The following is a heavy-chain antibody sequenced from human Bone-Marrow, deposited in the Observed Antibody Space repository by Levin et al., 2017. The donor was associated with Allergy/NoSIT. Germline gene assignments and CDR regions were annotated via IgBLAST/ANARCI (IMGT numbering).Heavy chain of an antibody. CDR1: GFTFSTYA. CDR3: AKDLTMVRGIIYYGMDV. Sequence: LPGGSLRLSCAASGFTFSTYAMSWVRQAPGKGLEWVSAISGSSDTTYYADSVKGRFTISRDNSKNTLYLQMNSLRAEDTAVYYCAKDLTMVRGIIYYGMDVWGQGTTVTVSS. V-gene: IGHV3-23*01. J-gene: IGHJ6*02. D-gene: IGHD3-10*01. CDR2: ISGSSDTT.